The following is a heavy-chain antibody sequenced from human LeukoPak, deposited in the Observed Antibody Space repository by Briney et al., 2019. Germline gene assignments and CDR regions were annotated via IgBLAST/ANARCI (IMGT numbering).Heavy chain of an antibody. D-gene: IGHD2-15*01. J-gene: IGHJ6*03. V-gene: IGHV1-69*05. CDR2: IIPIFGTS. Sequence: GSSVKVSCKGTGGTFSSYAISWVRQAPGQGLEWMGGIIPIFGTSNYAQKFQGRVTITTDESTSTAYMELSSLRSEDTAVYYCARGYCSGGSCYSRYYYYYMDVWGKGTTVTVSS. CDR1: GGTFSSYA. CDR3: ARGYCSGGSCYSRYYYYYMDV.